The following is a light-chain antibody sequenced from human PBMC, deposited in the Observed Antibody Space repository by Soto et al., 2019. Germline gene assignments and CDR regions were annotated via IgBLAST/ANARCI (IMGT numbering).Light chain of an antibody. CDR3: QQSYSTTPT. CDR1: QSISSY. CDR2: AAS. V-gene: IGKV1-39*01. Sequence: DIQMTQSPSSLSASVGDRVTITCRASQSISSYLNWYQQKPGKAPKLLIYAASSLQSGVPSRFSGSGSGTYFTLTISSLQPEDFATYYCQQSYSTTPTFGQGTKLEIK. J-gene: IGKJ2*01.